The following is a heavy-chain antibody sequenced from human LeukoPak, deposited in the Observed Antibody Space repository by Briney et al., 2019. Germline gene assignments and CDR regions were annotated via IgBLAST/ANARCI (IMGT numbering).Heavy chain of an antibody. V-gene: IGHV3-21*01. CDR1: GFTFSSYS. J-gene: IGHJ3*02. D-gene: IGHD1-7*01. CDR3: ARGETGTTPLDAFDI. Sequence: GGSLRLSCAASGFTFSSYSMNWVRQAPGKGLEWVSSISSSSSYIYYADSVKGRFTISRDNAKNSLYLQMNSLRAEDTAAYYCARGETGTTPLDAFDIWGQGTMVTVSS. CDR2: ISSSSSYI.